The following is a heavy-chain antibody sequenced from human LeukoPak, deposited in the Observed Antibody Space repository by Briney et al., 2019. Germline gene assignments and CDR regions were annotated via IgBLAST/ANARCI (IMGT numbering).Heavy chain of an antibody. CDR2: IREDGSEK. J-gene: IGHJ4*02. D-gene: IGHD3/OR15-3a*01. V-gene: IGHV3-7*01. CDR3: ADVLDWAY. CDR1: GFSFSNYW. Sequence: GGSLRLSCAASGFSFSNYWMSWVRQAPGKGLEWVATIREDGSEKYYVGSVKGRFTISRDNAKKSLYLQMNSLRAEDTALYYCADVLDWAYWGQGTLVTVSS.